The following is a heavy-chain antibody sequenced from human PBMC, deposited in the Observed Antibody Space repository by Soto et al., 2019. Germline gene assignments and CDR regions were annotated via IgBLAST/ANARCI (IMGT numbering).Heavy chain of an antibody. CDR1: GGTFISYA. CDR2: IIPIFGTA. Sequence: QVQLVQSGAEVKKPGSSEKVSCKASGGTFISYAISWVGQAPGQGLEWMGGIIPIFGTANYAQKFQGRVTITADESTSTAYMELSSLRSEDTAVYYCARAYGDYTLDYWGQGTLVTVSS. J-gene: IGHJ4*02. D-gene: IGHD4-17*01. CDR3: ARAYGDYTLDY. V-gene: IGHV1-69*12.